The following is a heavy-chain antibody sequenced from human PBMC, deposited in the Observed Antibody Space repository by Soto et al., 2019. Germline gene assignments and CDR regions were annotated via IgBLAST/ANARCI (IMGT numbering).Heavy chain of an antibody. CDR2: ISAYNGNT. V-gene: IGHV1-18*01. CDR3: ARGDSYYDILTGYSPPYFDY. CDR1: GYTFTSYG. J-gene: IGHJ4*02. D-gene: IGHD3-9*01. Sequence: GASVKVSCKASGYTFTSYGISWVRQAPGQGLEWMGWISAYNGNTNYAQKLQGRVTMTTDTSTSTAYMELRSLRSDDTAVYYCARGDSYYDILTGYSPPYFDYWGQGTLVTVSS.